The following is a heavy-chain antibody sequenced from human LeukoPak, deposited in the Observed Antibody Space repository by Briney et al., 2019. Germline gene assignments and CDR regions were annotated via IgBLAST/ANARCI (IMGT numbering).Heavy chain of an antibody. CDR3: ARDGIQLWLDY. V-gene: IGHV3-48*03. J-gene: IGHJ4*02. Sequence: GGSLRLSCAASGFTFSSYEMNWVRQAPGKGLEWVSYISSSGSTIYYADSVKGRFTISRDNAKNSLYLQMNSLRAEDTAVYYYARDGIQLWLDYWGQGTLVTVSS. D-gene: IGHD5-18*01. CDR1: GFTFSSYE. CDR2: ISSSGSTI.